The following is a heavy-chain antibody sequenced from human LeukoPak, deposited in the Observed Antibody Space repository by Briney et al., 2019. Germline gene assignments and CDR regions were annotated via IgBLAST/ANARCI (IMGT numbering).Heavy chain of an antibody. CDR2: INHSGST. D-gene: IGHD2-2*01. CDR3: ARGDPDIVVVPAGGYYFDY. CDR1: GGSFSGYY. V-gene: IGHV4-34*01. J-gene: IGHJ4*02. Sequence: SGTLSLTCAVYGGSFSGYYWSWIRQPPGKGLEWIGEINHSGSTNYNPSLKSRVTISVDTSKNQFSLKLSSVTAADTAVYYCARGDPDIVVVPAGGYYFDYWGQGTLVTVSS.